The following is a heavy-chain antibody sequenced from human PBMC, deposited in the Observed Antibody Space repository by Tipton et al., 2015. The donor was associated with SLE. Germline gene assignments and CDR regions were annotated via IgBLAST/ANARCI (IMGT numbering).Heavy chain of an antibody. D-gene: IGHD4-23*01. CDR3: AREYGDNAGWYYMDV. Sequence: GSLRLSCAASGFTVSSNYMSWVRQAPGKGLEWVSIIYRGGNTQYADSVKGRFTISRDNSQNMLYLQMNSLRAEDTAVYYCAREYGDNAGWYYMDVWGKGTTVTVSS. CDR2: IYRGGNT. CDR1: GFTVSSNY. V-gene: IGHV3-66*01. J-gene: IGHJ6*03.